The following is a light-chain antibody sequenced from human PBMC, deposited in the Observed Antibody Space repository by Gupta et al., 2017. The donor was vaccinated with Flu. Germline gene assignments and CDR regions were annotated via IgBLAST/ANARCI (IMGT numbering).Light chain of an antibody. CDR1: QNVISAF. CDR2: GAS. Sequence: VLTQSPGPLSLSPGERDTLSCKSSQNVISAFLAWYQQKPGQAPRLLIYGASTRANGIPARFGGSGSGTDFTLTISRLQPEDCAVYYCQQYVPSPRGYTFGQGTKLEIK. V-gene: IGKV3-20*01. J-gene: IGKJ2*01. CDR3: QQYVPSPRGYT.